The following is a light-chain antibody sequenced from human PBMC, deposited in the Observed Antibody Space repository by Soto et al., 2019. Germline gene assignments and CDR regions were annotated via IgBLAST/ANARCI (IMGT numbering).Light chain of an antibody. CDR1: ESVSSIY. CDR3: QQYGKLPAYI. Sequence: EIVLTQSPGTLSVAPGERATLSCRSSESVSSIYLSWYQQKPGQAPRLLIYATSRRATGIPDRFSGSGSGTDFALTISRLEPEDCAVYYCQQYGKLPAYIFGQGTRLEIK. CDR2: ATS. V-gene: IGKV3-20*01. J-gene: IGKJ2*01.